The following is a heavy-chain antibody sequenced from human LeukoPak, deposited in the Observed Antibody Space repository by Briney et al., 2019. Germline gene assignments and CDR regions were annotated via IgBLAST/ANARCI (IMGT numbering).Heavy chain of an antibody. CDR3: ARGLMMAVAVRGEFQY. Sequence: SETLSLIRTVSGGSIRSYYWRWIRQPPGKGLEWIGYIYYSGSTNYNPSLKSRVTISVDTSKNQFSLKLSSVTAADTAVYYCARGLMMAVAVRGEFQYWGQGTLFTVSS. D-gene: IGHD3-16*01. V-gene: IGHV4-59*01. CDR2: IYYSGST. CDR1: GGSIRSYY. J-gene: IGHJ4*02.